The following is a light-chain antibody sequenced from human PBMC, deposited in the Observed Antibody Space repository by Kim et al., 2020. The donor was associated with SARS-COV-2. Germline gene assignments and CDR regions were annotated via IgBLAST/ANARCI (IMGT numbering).Light chain of an antibody. CDR3: QVWDSTGGV. J-gene: IGLJ3*02. CDR1: NVGDRS. Sequence: SYELTQPPSVSVAPGMTASVTCGGHNVGDRSVCWYQQKPGQAPVLVMHSDSDRPSGIPERFSGSKSDNTATLTISRVEAGDEADYYCQVWDSTGGVFGGGTQLTVL. CDR2: SDS. V-gene: IGLV3-21*04.